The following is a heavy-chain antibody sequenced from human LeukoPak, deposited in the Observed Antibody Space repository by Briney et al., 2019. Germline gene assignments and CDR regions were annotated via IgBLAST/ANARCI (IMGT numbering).Heavy chain of an antibody. CDR1: EFTFSSYA. CDR2: ISYDGNNK. V-gene: IGHV3-30-3*01. CDR3: ARSSVTAKDAFDI. D-gene: IGHD2-21*02. J-gene: IGHJ3*02. Sequence: TGGSLRLSCAASEFTFSSYAMHWVRQAPGKGLDWVGVISYDGNNKYYADSVKGRFTISRDNSKNTLYLQMNSLRAEDTAVYYWARSSVTAKDAFDIWGQGTMVSVSS.